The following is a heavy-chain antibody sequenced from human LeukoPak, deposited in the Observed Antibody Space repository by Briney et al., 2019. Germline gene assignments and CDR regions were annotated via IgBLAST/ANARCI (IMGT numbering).Heavy chain of an antibody. CDR2: IRGSGVSA. Sequence: GGSLRLSCEASGFTFRTYGMSWVGQAPGKGVEGVSSIRGSGVSAYYADSVKGRFTISRDNSKKTMYMQMNRQRAEDTAVYYCATGHFDCGCGCSLYFDYWGQGMLVTVSS. J-gene: IGHJ4*02. V-gene: IGHV3-23*01. CDR1: GFTFRTYG. CDR3: ATGHFDCGCGCSLYFDY. D-gene: IGHD2-21*02.